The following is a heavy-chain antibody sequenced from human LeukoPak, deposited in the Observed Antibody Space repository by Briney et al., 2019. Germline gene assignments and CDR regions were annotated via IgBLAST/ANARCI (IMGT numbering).Heavy chain of an antibody. CDR2: INWNSGII. CDR3: AKGLDSSAYYPEY. D-gene: IGHD3-22*01. J-gene: IGHJ4*02. Sequence: GGSLRLSCAASGFTFDDYAMHWVRQAPGKGLEWVSGINWNSGIIGYADSVKGRFTISRDDAKNSLYLQMNSLRAEDTALYYCAKGLDSSAYYPEYWGQGTLVTVSS. CDR1: GFTFDDYA. V-gene: IGHV3-9*01.